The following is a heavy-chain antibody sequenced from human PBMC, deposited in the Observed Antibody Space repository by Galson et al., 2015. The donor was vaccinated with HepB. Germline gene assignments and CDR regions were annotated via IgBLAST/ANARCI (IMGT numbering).Heavy chain of an antibody. Sequence: SETLSLTCTASGGFITSYYWSWIRQPPGKGLEWIGHIYYTGSTTYNPSLKSRVTISVDTSRNQFSLELTSVTAADTAVYYCARLMKVTDYYYGVDVWGQGTTVIVSS. J-gene: IGHJ6*02. CDR2: IYYTGST. V-gene: IGHV4-59*08. CDR3: ARLMKVTDYYYGVDV. CDR1: GGFITSYY.